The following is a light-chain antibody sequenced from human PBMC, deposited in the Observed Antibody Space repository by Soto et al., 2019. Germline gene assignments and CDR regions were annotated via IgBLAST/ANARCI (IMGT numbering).Light chain of an antibody. Sequence: DIVMTQSPLSLPVTPGEPASISCRSSQSLLHSNGYNYLDWYLQKPGQSPQLLIYLGSNRASGVPDGFSGSGSGTDFTLKISRVEAEDVGVYYCMQALQTPVHFGQGTKLEIK. CDR3: MQALQTPVH. CDR1: QSLLHSNGYNY. CDR2: LGS. V-gene: IGKV2-28*01. J-gene: IGKJ2*01.